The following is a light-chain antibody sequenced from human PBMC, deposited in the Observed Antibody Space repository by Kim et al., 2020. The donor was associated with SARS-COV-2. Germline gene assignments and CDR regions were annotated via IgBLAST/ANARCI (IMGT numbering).Light chain of an antibody. Sequence: AIRVTHSPPSLSASVGDRVTITCRASQDIRNHLAWYQQQPGKAPKLLIYETSTLQSGVPSRFSGSGSGTDCTLTIDRLQSEDFATYYCQDYYTYPLAFGGGTKVDIK. CDR2: ETS. V-gene: IGKV1-8*01. CDR1: QDIRNH. J-gene: IGKJ4*01. CDR3: QDYYTYPLA.